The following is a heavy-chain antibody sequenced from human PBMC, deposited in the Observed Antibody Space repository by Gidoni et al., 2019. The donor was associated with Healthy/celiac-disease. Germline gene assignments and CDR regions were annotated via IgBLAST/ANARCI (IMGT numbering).Heavy chain of an antibody. V-gene: IGHV3-30*18. D-gene: IGHD3-22*01. CDR3: AKDRSYYDSSGFDY. Sequence: QVQLVESGGGVVPPGRSLRLYCAASGFTFRSYGMHWVRQAPGKGLEWVAVISYDGSNKYYADSVKGRFTISRDNSKNTLYLQMNSLRAEDTAVYYCAKDRSYYDSSGFDYWGQGTLVTVSS. J-gene: IGHJ4*02. CDR2: ISYDGSNK. CDR1: GFTFRSYG.